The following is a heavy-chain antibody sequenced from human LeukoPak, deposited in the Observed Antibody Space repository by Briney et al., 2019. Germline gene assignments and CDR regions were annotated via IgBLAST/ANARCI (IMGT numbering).Heavy chain of an antibody. Sequence: GGSLRLSCAASGFTFSSYWMHWVRQAPGKGLVWVSRINSDGSSTSYADSVKGRFTISRDNAKNTLYLQMNSLRAEDTAVYYCARWRATHPDLDFDYRGQGTLVTVSS. CDR3: ARWRATHPDLDFDY. CDR2: INSDGSST. D-gene: IGHD2-15*01. J-gene: IGHJ4*02. CDR1: GFTFSSYW. V-gene: IGHV3-74*01.